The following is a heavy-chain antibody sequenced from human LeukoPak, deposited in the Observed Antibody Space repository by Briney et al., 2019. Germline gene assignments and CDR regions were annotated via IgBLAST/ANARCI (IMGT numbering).Heavy chain of an antibody. V-gene: IGHV3-23*01. CDR1: GFTFSSYW. D-gene: IGHD3-3*01. J-gene: IGHJ5*01. CDR3: ARAPLGMGFDS. CDR2: ITSSGGGT. Sequence: GGSLRLSCAASGFTFSSYWMSWVRQAPGKGLEWVSSITSSGGGTYYADSVRGRFTISRDNSKNTLYLQMKSLRVEDTAIYYCARAPLGMGFDSWGQGTLVTVSS.